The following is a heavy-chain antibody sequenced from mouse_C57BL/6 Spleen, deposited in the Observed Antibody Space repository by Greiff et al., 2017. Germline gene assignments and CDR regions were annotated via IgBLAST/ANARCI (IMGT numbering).Heavy chain of an antibody. J-gene: IGHJ3*01. CDR3: AREDYYGSSLRFAY. CDR1: GYTFTSYW. Sequence: QVQLQQPGAELVRPGSSVKLSCKASGYTFTSYWMDWVKQRPGQGLEWIGNIYPSDSETHYNQKFKDKATLTVDKSSSTAYMQLSSLTSEDSAVYYCAREDYYGSSLRFAYWGQGTLVTVSA. D-gene: IGHD1-1*01. V-gene: IGHV1-61*01. CDR2: IYPSDSET.